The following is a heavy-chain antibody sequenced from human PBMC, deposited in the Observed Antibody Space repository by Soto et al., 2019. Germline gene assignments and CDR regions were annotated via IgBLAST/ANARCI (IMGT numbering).Heavy chain of an antibody. J-gene: IGHJ4*02. D-gene: IGHD2-2*01. V-gene: IGHV4-59*11. CDR3: ARGYCSSTSCYEFDY. Sequence: ETLSLTCTVSSASISSHYWNWIRQPPGKGLEWIGSIYYSGNTNYSPSLKSRVTISVDTSKKQFSLKLSSVTAADTAMYYCARGYCSSTSCYEFDYWGQGTLVTVSS. CDR2: IYYSGNT. CDR1: SASISSHY.